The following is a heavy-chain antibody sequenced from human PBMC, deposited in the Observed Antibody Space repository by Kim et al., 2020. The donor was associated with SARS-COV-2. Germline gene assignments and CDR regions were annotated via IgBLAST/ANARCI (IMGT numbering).Heavy chain of an antibody. V-gene: IGHV3-33*01. J-gene: IGHJ4*02. CDR3: ARDLRFGESNGY. CDR2: K. Sequence: KCYADSVKGRFPIPRDNSKAALYQQMNSRRAEDTAVYYCARDLRFGESNGYWGQGTLVTVPS. D-gene: IGHD3-10*01.